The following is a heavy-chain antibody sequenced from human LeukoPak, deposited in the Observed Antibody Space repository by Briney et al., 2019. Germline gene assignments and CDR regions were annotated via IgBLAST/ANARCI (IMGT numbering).Heavy chain of an antibody. J-gene: IGHJ3*02. CDR1: GFTFSSYG. CDR2: IWYDGSNK. D-gene: IGHD3-22*01. Sequence: PGRSLRLSCAASGFTFSSYGMHWVRQAPGKGLEWVAVIWYDGSNKYYADSVKGRFTISRDNAKNSLYLQMNSLRAEDTAVYYCARDTKVTMIVVVQSDAFDIWGQGTMVTVSS. V-gene: IGHV3-33*01. CDR3: ARDTKVTMIVVVQSDAFDI.